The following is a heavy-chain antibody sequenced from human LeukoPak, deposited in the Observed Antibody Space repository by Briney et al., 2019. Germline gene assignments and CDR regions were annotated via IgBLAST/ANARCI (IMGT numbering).Heavy chain of an antibody. CDR1: GGSISSDY. Sequence: PSETLSLTCTVSGGSISSDYWSWIRQPPGKGLEWIGSIYYSGSTNYNPSLKSRVSISVDTSKNQFSLRLSSVTAADTAVYYCAKGGAYGGNPGWFDPWGRGTLVTASS. CDR2: IYYSGST. D-gene: IGHD4-23*01. V-gene: IGHV4-59*01. CDR3: AKGGAYGGNPGWFDP. J-gene: IGHJ5*02.